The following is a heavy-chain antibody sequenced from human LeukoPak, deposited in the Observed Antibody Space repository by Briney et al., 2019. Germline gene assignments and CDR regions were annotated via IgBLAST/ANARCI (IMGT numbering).Heavy chain of an antibody. J-gene: IGHJ4*02. CDR1: GGSISSSNW. D-gene: IGHD1-26*01. V-gene: IGHV4-4*02. CDR3: ARELDSGSYPQFGY. Sequence: SETLSLTCAVSGGSISSSNWWCWVRQPPGKGLEWIGEIYHSGSTNYNPSLKSRVTISVDKSKNQFSLKLSSVTAADTAVYYCARELDSGSYPQFGYWGQGTLVTVSS. CDR2: IYHSGST.